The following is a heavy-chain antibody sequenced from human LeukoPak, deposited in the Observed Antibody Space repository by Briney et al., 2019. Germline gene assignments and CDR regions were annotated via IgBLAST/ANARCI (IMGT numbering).Heavy chain of an antibody. J-gene: IGHJ4*02. CDR2: ISGSGGST. V-gene: IGHV3-23*01. CDR1: GFTFSSYA. D-gene: IGHD3-3*01. Sequence: GGSLRLSCAASGFTFSSYAMSWVRQAPGKGLEWVSAISGSGGSTYYADSVKGRFTISRDNSKNTLYLQMNSLRAEDTAVYYCAREMYYDFWSGYPAWDYWGQGTLVTVSS. CDR3: AREMYYDFWSGYPAWDY.